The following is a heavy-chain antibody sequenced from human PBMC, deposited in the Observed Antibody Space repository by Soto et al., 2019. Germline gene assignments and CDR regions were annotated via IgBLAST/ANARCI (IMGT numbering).Heavy chain of an antibody. Sequence: QVQLVQSGAEVKKPGASVKVSCKASGYTFTSYGINWVRQATGQGLEWMGWMNPNSGNTGYAQKFQGRVTMTRNTSISTASRELSRLRSEDTAVYYCARGGNWNRRLTWFDHWGQGTLVTVSS. V-gene: IGHV1-8*01. CDR2: MNPNSGNT. J-gene: IGHJ5*02. CDR1: GYTFTSYG. CDR3: ARGGNWNRRLTWFDH. D-gene: IGHD1-1*01.